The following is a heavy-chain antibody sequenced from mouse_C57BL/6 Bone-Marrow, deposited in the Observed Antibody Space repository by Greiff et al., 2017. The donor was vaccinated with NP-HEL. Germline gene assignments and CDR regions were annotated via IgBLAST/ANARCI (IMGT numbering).Heavy chain of an antibody. D-gene: IGHD2-3*01. V-gene: IGHV5-2*01. CDR2: INSDGGST. CDR3: ERQWLLRTFYY. J-gene: IGHJ2*01. CDR1: EYAFPSHD. Sequence: EVQRVESGGGLVQPGESLKLSCESNEYAFPSHDMSWVRKTPEKRLELVAAINSDGGSTYYPDTMERRFILTRDNTKQTLYLQMSSLRSENTALYYFERQWLLRTFYYWGQGTTLTVSA.